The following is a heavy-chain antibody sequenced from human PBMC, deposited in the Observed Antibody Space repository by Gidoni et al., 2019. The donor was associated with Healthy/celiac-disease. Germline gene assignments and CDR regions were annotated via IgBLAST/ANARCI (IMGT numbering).Heavy chain of an antibody. J-gene: IGHJ4*02. D-gene: IGHD5-18*01. CDR1: GYSISSGYY. Sequence: QVQLQESGPGLVKPSETLSLTCTVSGYSISSGYYWGWIRQPPGKGLEWIGSIYHSGSTYYNPSLKSRVTISVDTSKNQFSLKLSSVTAADTAVYYCARDLGLQRGYSYGYVPDYWGQGTLVTVSS. CDR2: IYHSGST. V-gene: IGHV4-38-2*02. CDR3: ARDLGLQRGYSYGYVPDY.